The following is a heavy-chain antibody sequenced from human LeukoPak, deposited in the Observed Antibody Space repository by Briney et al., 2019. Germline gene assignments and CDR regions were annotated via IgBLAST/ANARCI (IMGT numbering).Heavy chain of an antibody. CDR2: ISSNGGST. Sequence: GGSLRLSCAASGFTFSSYAMHWVRQAPGKGLEYVSAISSNGGSTYYANSVKGRFTISRDNSKNTLYLQMGSLGAEDMAVYYCARDSGSTYYFDYWGQGTLVTVSS. V-gene: IGHV3-64*01. CDR1: GFTFSSYA. D-gene: IGHD1-26*01. J-gene: IGHJ4*02. CDR3: ARDSGSTYYFDY.